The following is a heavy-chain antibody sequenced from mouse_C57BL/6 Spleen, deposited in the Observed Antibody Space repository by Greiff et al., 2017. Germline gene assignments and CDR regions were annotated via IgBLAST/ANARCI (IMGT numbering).Heavy chain of an antibody. CDR2: ILPGSGST. J-gene: IGHJ4*01. D-gene: IGHD1-1*01. Sequence: QVQLKQSGAELMKPGASVKLSCKATGYTFTGYWIEWVKQRPGHGLEWIGEILPGSGSTNYNEKFKGKATFTADTSSNTAYMQLSSLTTEDSAIYYCAREGGLITTVVATPRAMDDWGQGTSVTVSS. V-gene: IGHV1-9*01. CDR3: AREGGLITTVVATPRAMDD. CDR1: GYTFTGYW.